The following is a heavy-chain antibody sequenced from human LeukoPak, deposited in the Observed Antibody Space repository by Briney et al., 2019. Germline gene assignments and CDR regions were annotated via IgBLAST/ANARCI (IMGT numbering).Heavy chain of an antibody. CDR2: IDPSDSYT. J-gene: IGHJ6*04. CDR3: AILNTAVVPAAIGSSYYYYGMDV. V-gene: IGHV5-10-1*01. D-gene: IGHD2-2*01. Sequence: GESLRISCKGSGYSFTSYWISWVRQMPGKGLEWMGRIDPSDSYTNYSPSFQGHVTISADKSISTAYLQWSSLKASDTAMYYCAILNTAVVPAAIGSSYYYYGMDVWGKGTTVTVSS. CDR1: GYSFTSYW.